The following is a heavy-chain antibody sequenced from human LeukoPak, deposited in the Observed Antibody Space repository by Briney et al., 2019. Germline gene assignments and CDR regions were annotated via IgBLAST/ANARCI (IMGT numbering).Heavy chain of an antibody. D-gene: IGHD3-3*01. J-gene: IGHJ5*02. CDR2: IIPIFGTA. Sequence: GASVKVSCKASGGTFSSYAISWVRQAPGQGLEWMGGIIPIFGTANYAQKFQGRVTITTDESTSTAYMELSSLRSEDTAVYYCARDTPPKNDFWSGSAGWFDPWGQGTLVTVSS. V-gene: IGHV1-69*05. CDR3: ARDTPPKNDFWSGSAGWFDP. CDR1: GGTFSSYA.